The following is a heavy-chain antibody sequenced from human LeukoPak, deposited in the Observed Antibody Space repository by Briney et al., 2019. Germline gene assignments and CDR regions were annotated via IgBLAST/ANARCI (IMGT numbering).Heavy chain of an antibody. Sequence: GGSLRLSCAASGFTFSSYWMSWVRQAPGKGLEWVANIKQDGSEKYYVDSVKGRFTISRDNAKNSLYLQMNSLRAEDTAVYYCARWGGDVWWLPDYWGQGTLVTVSS. J-gene: IGHJ4*02. CDR2: IKQDGSEK. CDR3: ARWGGDVWWLPDY. CDR1: GFTFSSYW. D-gene: IGHD5-12*01. V-gene: IGHV3-7*01.